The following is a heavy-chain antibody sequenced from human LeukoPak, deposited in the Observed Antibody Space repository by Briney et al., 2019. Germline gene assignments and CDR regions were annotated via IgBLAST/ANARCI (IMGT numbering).Heavy chain of an antibody. D-gene: IGHD3-9*01. V-gene: IGHV1-18*04. CDR1: GYTFTAYY. Sequence: ASVKVSCKASGYTFTAYYMHWVRQAPGQGLEWMGWISAYNGNTNYAQKLQGRVTMTTDTSTSTAYMELRSLRSDDTAVYYCARDLPSYYDILTGSSPTRYFDLWGRGTLVTVSS. J-gene: IGHJ2*01. CDR2: ISAYNGNT. CDR3: ARDLPSYYDILTGSSPTRYFDL.